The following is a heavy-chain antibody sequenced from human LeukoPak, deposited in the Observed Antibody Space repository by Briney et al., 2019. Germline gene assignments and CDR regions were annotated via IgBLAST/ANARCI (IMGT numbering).Heavy chain of an antibody. Sequence: SETLSLTCAVYGGSFSGYHWSWIHQPPGKGLEWIGEINHSGSTNYNPSLKSRVTISVDTSKNQFSLKLRSVTAADTAVYYCARQYYIWGTPPGYFDYWGRGTLVTVSS. J-gene: IGHJ4*02. CDR3: ARQYYIWGTPPGYFDY. CDR2: INHSGST. V-gene: IGHV4-34*01. D-gene: IGHD3-16*01. CDR1: GGSFSGYH.